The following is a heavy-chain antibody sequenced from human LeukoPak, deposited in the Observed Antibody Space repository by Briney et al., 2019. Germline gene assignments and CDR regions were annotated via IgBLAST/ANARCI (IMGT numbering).Heavy chain of an antibody. CDR3: ARRYNSGNDDVFDI. D-gene: IGHD1-1*01. V-gene: IGHV4-4*07. CDR2: ILTSGNT. CDR1: GGSISGNA. Sequence: SETLSLTCTVSGGSISGNAWNWIRQPAGKGLEWIGRILTSGNTDYNPSLESRVTMSVDTSKNQFSLKLNSLTAADTAVYYCARRYNSGNDDVFDIWAKGQWSPSLQ. J-gene: IGHJ3*02.